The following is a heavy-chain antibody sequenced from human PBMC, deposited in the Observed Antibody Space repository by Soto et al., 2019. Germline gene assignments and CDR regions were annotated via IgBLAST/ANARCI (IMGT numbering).Heavy chain of an antibody. V-gene: IGHV1-69*06. Sequence: QVQLVQSGAEVKKPGSSVKVSCKASGGTFSNYAISWVRQAPGQGLEWMGGIIPIFGTANYAQKFQGRVTITAKKSTSTANMELSSLRPEDTAVYYCARRHYYDSSGYYADDYWGQGTLVTVSS. CDR1: GGTFSNYA. J-gene: IGHJ4*02. CDR2: IIPIFGTA. D-gene: IGHD3-22*01. CDR3: ARRHYYDSSGYYADDY.